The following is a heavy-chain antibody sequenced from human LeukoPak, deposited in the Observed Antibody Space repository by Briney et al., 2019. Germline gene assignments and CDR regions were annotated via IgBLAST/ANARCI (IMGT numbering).Heavy chain of an antibody. J-gene: IGHJ3*02. V-gene: IGHV3-21*01. D-gene: IGHD2-8*01. CDR3: ARLYEVTGILYYNIAGAFDI. Sequence: GGSLRLSCAASGFTFSSYSMNWVRQAPGKGLEWVSSISSSSYIYYADSVKGRFTISRDNAKNSLYLQMNSLRAEDTAVYYCARLYEVTGILYYNIAGAFDIWGQGTMVTVSS. CDR1: GFTFSSYS. CDR2: ISSSSYI.